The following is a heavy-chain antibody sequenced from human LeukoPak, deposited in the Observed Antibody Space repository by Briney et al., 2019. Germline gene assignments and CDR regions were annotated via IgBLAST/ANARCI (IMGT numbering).Heavy chain of an antibody. Sequence: GGSLRLSCAASGFTVSSNYMSWVRQAPGKGLEWVSVIYSGGSTYYADSVKGRFTISRDNSKNTLHLQMNSLRAEDTAVYYCAREYCSSTSCYSYGMDVWGQGTTVTVSS. D-gene: IGHD2-2*01. CDR3: AREYCSSTSCYSYGMDV. CDR2: IYSGGST. CDR1: GFTVSSNY. V-gene: IGHV3-53*01. J-gene: IGHJ6*02.